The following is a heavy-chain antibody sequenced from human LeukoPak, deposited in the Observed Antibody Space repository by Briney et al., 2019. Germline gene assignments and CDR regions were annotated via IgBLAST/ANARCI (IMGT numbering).Heavy chain of an antibody. V-gene: IGHV3-30*03. CDR3: ARDYDNSGYSVRFEY. Sequence: GRSLRLSCAASGFTFSSYGMHWVRQAPGKGLEWVAVISYDGSNKYYADSVKGRFTISRDNAKNTLYLQLNSLRAEDTAVYYCARDYDNSGYSVRFEYWGQGTLVTVSS. CDR1: GFTFSSYG. J-gene: IGHJ4*02. CDR2: ISYDGSNK. D-gene: IGHD3-22*01.